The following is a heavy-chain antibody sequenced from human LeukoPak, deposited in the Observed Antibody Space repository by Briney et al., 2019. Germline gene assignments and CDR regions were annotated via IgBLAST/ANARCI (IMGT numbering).Heavy chain of an antibody. CDR3: ARSYDSSGYYSFDC. V-gene: IGHV3-30-3*01. J-gene: IGHJ4*02. Sequence: PGRSLRLSCAASGFTFSTYAMHWVRQPPGKGLEWVAVISHDGSNEYYADSVKGRFTISRDNSKNTLSLRMNSLRGDDTAVYYCARSYDSSGYYSFDCWGQGTLVTVFS. D-gene: IGHD3-22*01. CDR2: ISHDGSNE. CDR1: GFTFSTYA.